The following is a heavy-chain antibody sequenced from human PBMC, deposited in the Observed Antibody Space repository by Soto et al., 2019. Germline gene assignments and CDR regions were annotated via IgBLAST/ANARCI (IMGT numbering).Heavy chain of an antibody. CDR1: GDSVSSNSAA. V-gene: IGHV6-1*01. D-gene: IGHD3-10*01. CDR2: TYYRSKWYN. CDR3: ARDLTITMVRGVIMGRHWFDS. Sequence: PSQTLSLTCAISGDSVSSNSAAWNWIRQSPSRGLEWLGRTYYRSKWYNDYAVSVKSRITINPDTSKNQFSLQLNSVTPEDTAVYYCARDLTITMVRGVIMGRHWFDSSRQRTPVTVSS. J-gene: IGHJ5*01.